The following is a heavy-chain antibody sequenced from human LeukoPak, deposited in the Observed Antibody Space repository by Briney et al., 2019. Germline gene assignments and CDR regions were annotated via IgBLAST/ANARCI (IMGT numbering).Heavy chain of an antibody. CDR2: ITTSGSTM. Sequence: PGGSLRLSCAASGFTLSTYEMNWVRQAPGKGLDWVSYITTSGSTMSYADSVKGRFTISRDNAKNSLYLQMNGLRAEDTAAYYCARRDFYDTTGYLFDYWGQGNLVTVSS. J-gene: IGHJ4*02. CDR1: GFTLSTYE. V-gene: IGHV3-48*03. D-gene: IGHD3-22*01. CDR3: ARRDFYDTTGYLFDY.